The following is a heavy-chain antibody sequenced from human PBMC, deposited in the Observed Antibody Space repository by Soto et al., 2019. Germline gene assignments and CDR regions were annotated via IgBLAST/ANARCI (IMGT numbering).Heavy chain of an antibody. V-gene: IGHV3-23*01. J-gene: IGHJ4*02. CDR2: ISGSGGNT. Sequence: GGSLRLSCAASGFIFSSYAMTWVRQAPGKGLEWVSGISGSGGNTYYADSVKGRFTISRDNSKKMLYLQMNSLRAEDTAVYYCAKDARYSNTWYYFDYWGQGTLVTVSS. D-gene: IGHD5-12*01. CDR3: AKDARYSNTWYYFDY. CDR1: GFIFSSYA.